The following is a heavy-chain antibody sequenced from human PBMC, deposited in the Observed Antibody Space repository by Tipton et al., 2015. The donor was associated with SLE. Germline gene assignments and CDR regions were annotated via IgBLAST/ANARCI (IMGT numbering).Heavy chain of an antibody. CDR3: AGELLTGFDY. Sequence: SLRLSCGASGFSIRTYWMSWVRQAPGKGLQWVANIKEDGSEKSYVDSVKGRLTISRDNSKNTLYLQMNSLRAEDTAVYYCAGELLTGFDYWGQGTLVTVSS. J-gene: IGHJ4*02. V-gene: IGHV3-7*01. CDR1: GFSIRTYW. CDR2: IKEDGSEK. D-gene: IGHD1-26*01.